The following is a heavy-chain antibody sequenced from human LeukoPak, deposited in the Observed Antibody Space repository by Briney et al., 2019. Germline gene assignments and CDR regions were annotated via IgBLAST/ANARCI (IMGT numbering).Heavy chain of an antibody. D-gene: IGHD6-19*01. CDR3: ARDPSRIAVAGTTLRFGFDP. Sequence: PGGSLRLSCAASGFTFSRYWMHGVRQAPGKGLVWVSRINSDGSSTSYVDYVKGRFTISRDNAKNTLYLQMNSLRAEDTAVYYCARDPSRIAVAGTTLRFGFDPWGQGTLVTVSS. CDR2: INSDGSST. J-gene: IGHJ5*02. V-gene: IGHV3-74*01. CDR1: GFTFSRYW.